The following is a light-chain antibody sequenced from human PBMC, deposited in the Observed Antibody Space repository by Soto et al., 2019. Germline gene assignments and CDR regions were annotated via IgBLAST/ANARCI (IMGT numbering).Light chain of an antibody. CDR2: AAS. V-gene: IGKV1-39*01. CDR1: QSISVH. J-gene: IGKJ2*01. Sequence: DIQMTQSPSSLSASVGDTVTITCRASQSISVHLNWYQQKPGKVPKLLIYAASNLQSAVKSSFSGSASETDFALTISRLQPDDFATYYCQRSYITPYTFGQGTKLQIK. CDR3: QRSYITPYT.